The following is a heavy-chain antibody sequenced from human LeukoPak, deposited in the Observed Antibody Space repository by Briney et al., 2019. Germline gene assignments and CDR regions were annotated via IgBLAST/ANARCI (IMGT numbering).Heavy chain of an antibody. CDR3: ARDRMGGSFDY. J-gene: IGHJ4*02. V-gene: IGHV3-48*01. D-gene: IGHD2-15*01. CDR1: XXXFSTYA. CDR2: ITSDSNTI. Sequence: GGSLRXSXXXXXXXFSTYAMNWVRQAPGKGLEWVSFITSDSNTIYYADSMKGRFTISRDNAENSLYLQMNSLSAEDTAVYYCARDRMGGSFDYWGQGTLVTVSS.